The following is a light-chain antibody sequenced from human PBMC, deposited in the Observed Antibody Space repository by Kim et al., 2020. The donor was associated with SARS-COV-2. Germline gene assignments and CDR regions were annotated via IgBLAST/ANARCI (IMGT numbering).Light chain of an antibody. CDR3: QQYNTYRQHS. Sequence: AAVGDRVTIARRASQSISNDLAWYQQKPGKAPKLLIYKASSLESGVPSRFSGSGSGTEFTLTISSLQPDDFATDYCQQYNTYRQHSFGQGTKLEI. CDR2: KAS. CDR1: QSISND. V-gene: IGKV1-5*03. J-gene: IGKJ2*03.